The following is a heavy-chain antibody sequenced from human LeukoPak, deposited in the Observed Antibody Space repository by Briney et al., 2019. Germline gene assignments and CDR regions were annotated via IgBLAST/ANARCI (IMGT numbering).Heavy chain of an antibody. CDR3: ARKRYSSGWYSGY. CDR1: GGSFSGYY. V-gene: IGHV4-34*01. CDR2: INHSGST. Sequence: SETLSLTCAVYGGSFSGYYWSWIRQPPGKGLEWIGEINHSGSTNYNPSLKSRVTISVDTSKNLFSLKLSSVTAADTAVYYCARKRYSSGWYSGYWGQGTLVTVSS. D-gene: IGHD6-19*01. J-gene: IGHJ4*02.